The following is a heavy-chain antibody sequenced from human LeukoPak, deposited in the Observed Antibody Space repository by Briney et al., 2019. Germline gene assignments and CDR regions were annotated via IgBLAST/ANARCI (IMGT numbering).Heavy chain of an antibody. CDR2: IYPDDSET. D-gene: IGHD6-6*01. Sequence: GESLKISCKASGYRFTTDYIGWVRQMPGKGLEWMGIIYPDDSETNYSPSFQGQVSMSVDKSITTAYLQWSSLKASDTAMYYCARQRGSSSRDAFDIWGRGTMVTVSS. V-gene: IGHV5-51*01. CDR1: GYRFTTDY. CDR3: ARQRGSSSRDAFDI. J-gene: IGHJ3*02.